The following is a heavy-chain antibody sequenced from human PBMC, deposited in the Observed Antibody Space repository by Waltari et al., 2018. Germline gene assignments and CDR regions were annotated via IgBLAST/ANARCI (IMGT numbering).Heavy chain of an antibody. V-gene: IGHV4-34*01. CDR1: GGSFSGYY. J-gene: IGHJ6*03. CDR2: INHSGST. D-gene: IGHD2-15*01. Sequence: QVQLQQWGAGLLKPSETLSLTCAVYGGSFSGYYWSWIRQPPGKGLEWIGEINHSGSTNYNPSLKSRVTISVDTSKNQFSLKLSSVTAADTAVYYCARGVVAATPGYYMDVWGKGTTVTVSS. CDR3: ARGVVAATPGYYMDV.